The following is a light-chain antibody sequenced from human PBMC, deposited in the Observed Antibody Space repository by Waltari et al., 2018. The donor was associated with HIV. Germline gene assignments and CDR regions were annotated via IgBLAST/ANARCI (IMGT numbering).Light chain of an antibody. CDR3: AAWDDSLSGVV. Sequence: VLTQPPSASGTPGQRVTIPCSGSSSNLGSNYVYWYQQLPGTAPKHLIYRNNQRPSGVPDRFSGSKSGTSASLAISGLRSEDEADYYCAAWDDSLSGVVFGGGTKLTVL. CDR2: RNN. J-gene: IGLJ2*01. CDR1: SSNLGSNY. V-gene: IGLV1-47*01.